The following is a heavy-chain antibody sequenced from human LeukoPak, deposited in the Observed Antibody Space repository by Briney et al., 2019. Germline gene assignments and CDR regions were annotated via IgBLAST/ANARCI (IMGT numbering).Heavy chain of an antibody. J-gene: IGHJ4*02. V-gene: IGHV4-34*01. CDR2: ITQSGST. CDR3: ARRRGGSCYGY. CDR1: GGSFSGYY. D-gene: IGHD2-15*01. Sequence: PSETLSLTCAVYGGSFSGYYWSWIRQPPGKGLEWIGEITQSGSTNYNPSLKSRVTISIDTSKSQFSLKLSSVTAADTAVYYCARRRGGSCYGYWGQGTLVTVSS.